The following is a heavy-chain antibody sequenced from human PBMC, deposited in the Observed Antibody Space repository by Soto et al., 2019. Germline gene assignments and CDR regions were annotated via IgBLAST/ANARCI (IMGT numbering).Heavy chain of an antibody. CDR3: ARIFLLRGGRTYFDV. J-gene: IGHJ2*01. V-gene: IGHV1-46*01. CDR1: GYTFTSYF. Sequence: EASVKVSCKASGYTFTSYFMHWVRQAPGQGLEWMGMINPSSGSTSHAQKFQGRITMTKDTSTSTVYMDLSSLTSEDTAVYYCARIFLLRGGRTYFDVWGRGTLVTVSS. CDR2: INPSSGST. D-gene: IGHD3-10*01.